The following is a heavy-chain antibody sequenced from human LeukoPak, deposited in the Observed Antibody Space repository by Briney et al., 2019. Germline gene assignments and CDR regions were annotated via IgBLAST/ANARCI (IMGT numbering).Heavy chain of an antibody. CDR2: INSDGSST. CDR3: ARPSGEYSSGWYGRYYFDY. CDR1: GFTFSSYW. Sequence: GGSLRLSCAASGFTFSSYWMHWVRQAPGKGLVWVSRINSDGSSTSYADSVKGRFTISRDNAKNTPYLQMNSLRAEDTAVYYCARPSGEYSSGWYGRYYFDYWGQGTLVTVSS. J-gene: IGHJ4*02. V-gene: IGHV3-74*01. D-gene: IGHD6-19*01.